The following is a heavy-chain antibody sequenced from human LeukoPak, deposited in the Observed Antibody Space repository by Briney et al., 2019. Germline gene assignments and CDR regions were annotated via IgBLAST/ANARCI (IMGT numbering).Heavy chain of an antibody. D-gene: IGHD2-8*01. Sequence: GGSLRLSCAPSGFSFSAHWMHWVRQAPGKGLVWVAQINGDATATNYAGSVKGRFTISRDNAKNAVHLQMSTLTGEDTAVDYCAKDKWWGDSDHCGQGSLVTVSS. J-gene: IGHJ4*02. V-gene: IGHV3-74*01. CDR3: AKDKWWGDSDH. CDR1: GFSFSAHW. CDR2: INGDATAT.